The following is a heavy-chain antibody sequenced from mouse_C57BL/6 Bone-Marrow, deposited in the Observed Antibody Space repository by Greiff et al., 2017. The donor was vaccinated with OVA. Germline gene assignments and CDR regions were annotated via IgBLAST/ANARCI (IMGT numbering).Heavy chain of an antibody. CDR2: IYPGDGDT. CDR3: AREVYYYGSSYRYFDV. D-gene: IGHD1-1*01. Sequence: QVQLQQSGAELVKPGASVKISCKASGYAFSSYWMNWVKQRPGKGLEWIGQIYPGDGDTNYNGKFKGKATLTADKSSSTAYMQLSSLTSEDSAVYFCAREVYYYGSSYRYFDVWGTGTTVTVSS. CDR1: GYAFSSYW. V-gene: IGHV1-80*01. J-gene: IGHJ1*03.